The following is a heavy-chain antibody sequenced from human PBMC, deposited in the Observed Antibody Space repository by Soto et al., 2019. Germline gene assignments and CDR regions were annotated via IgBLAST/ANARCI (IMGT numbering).Heavy chain of an antibody. CDR2: ISYDGSSK. Sequence: GGSLRLSCAASGFTFSNYGMYWVRQAPGKGLEWVAFISYDGSSKFYADPMKGRHTITRDISTSTVYMELSSLNSEDTAVYYCAAELYERGDCCHFDYWGQGTLVTVSS. J-gene: IGHJ4*02. CDR1: GFTFSNYG. D-gene: IGHD2-21*02. CDR3: AAELYERGDCCHFDY. V-gene: IGHV3-30*03.